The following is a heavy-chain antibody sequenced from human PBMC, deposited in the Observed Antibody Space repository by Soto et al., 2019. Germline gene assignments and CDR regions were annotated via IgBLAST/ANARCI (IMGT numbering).Heavy chain of an antibody. D-gene: IGHD2-21*01. CDR1: GGSISSSSYY. Sequence: QLQLQESGPGLVKPSETLSLTCTVSGGSISSSSYYWGWIRQPPGKGLEWIGNIYYSGSTHYNPSLKSRVTISVDTSKNQFSLKLSSVTAADTAVYYCARHIFLSGFDYWGQGTLVTVSS. CDR3: ARHIFLSGFDY. J-gene: IGHJ4*02. CDR2: IYYSGST. V-gene: IGHV4-39*01.